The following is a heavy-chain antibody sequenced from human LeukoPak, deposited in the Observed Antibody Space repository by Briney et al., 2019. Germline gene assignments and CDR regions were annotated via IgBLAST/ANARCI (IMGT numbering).Heavy chain of an antibody. CDR1: RCTFTNFG. D-gene: IGHD2-21*01. Sequence: ASVKASSKLLRCTFTNFGVGCIRQAPGQGLEWMGWISAWNGNTNYAQNFRGRVTMTTDAFSNTAYMELRTLTSDDTAIYYCAGECWTSSVVLVDDWGQGTLVTVSS. V-gene: IGHV1-18*01. CDR3: AGECWTSSVVLVDD. CDR2: ISAWNGNT. J-gene: IGHJ4*02.